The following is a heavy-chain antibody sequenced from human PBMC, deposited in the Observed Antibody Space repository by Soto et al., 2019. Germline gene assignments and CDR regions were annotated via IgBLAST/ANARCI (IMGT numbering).Heavy chain of an antibody. CDR1: GGTFSSYA. V-gene: IGHV1-69*01. J-gene: IGHJ6*02. Sequence: QVQLVQSGAEVKKPGSSVKVSCKASGGTFSSYAISWVRQAPGQGLEWMGGIIPIFGTANYAQKFQGRVTITADECTSTAYMELSSLRSEDTAVYYCARAAGIAVAGAYYYYYAMDVWGQGTTVTVSS. CDR2: IIPIFGTA. D-gene: IGHD6-19*01. CDR3: ARAAGIAVAGAYYYYYAMDV.